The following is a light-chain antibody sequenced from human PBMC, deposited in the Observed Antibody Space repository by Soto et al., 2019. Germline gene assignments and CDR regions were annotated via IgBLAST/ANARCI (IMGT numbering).Light chain of an antibody. Sequence: QSVLTQPASVSGSPGQSIAISCTGTSNDVGSYNLVSWYQQLPGKAPKLLIYEVNKRPSGVSNRFSGSKSGNTASLTISGLQAEDEADYYCCSYAVSSLGDVFVTGTKCTVL. CDR2: EVN. CDR3: CSYAVSSLGDV. V-gene: IGLV2-23*02. J-gene: IGLJ1*01. CDR1: SNDVGSYNL.